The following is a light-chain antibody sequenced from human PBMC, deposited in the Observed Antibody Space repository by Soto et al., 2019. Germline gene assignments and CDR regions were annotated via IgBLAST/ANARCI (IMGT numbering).Light chain of an antibody. CDR1: QDITNF. CDR2: AAS. CDR3: QQYDIFPCT. Sequence: DIQMTQSPSSLSASVGDRVTITCQASQDITNFLNWYQQKSGKAPKLLIYAASNLETGVPSRFSGGGSGTDFTFTISSLQPADISTYYCQQYDIFPCTFGQGTKVENK. J-gene: IGKJ1*01. V-gene: IGKV1-33*01.